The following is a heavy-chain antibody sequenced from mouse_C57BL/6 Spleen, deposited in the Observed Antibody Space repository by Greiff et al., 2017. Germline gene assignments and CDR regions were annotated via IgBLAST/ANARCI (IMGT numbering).Heavy chain of an antibody. CDR1: GYTFTSYW. CDR2: IDPNSGGT. D-gene: IGHD2-10*02. V-gene: IGHV1-72*01. J-gene: IGHJ3*01. Sequence: QVQLKQPGAELVKPGASVKLSCKASGYTFTSYWMHWVKQRPGRGLEWIGRIDPNSGGTKYNEKFKSKATLTVDKPSSTAYMQLSSLTSEDSAVYYCAREYGSTTSWFAYWGQGTLVTVSA. CDR3: AREYGSTTSWFAY.